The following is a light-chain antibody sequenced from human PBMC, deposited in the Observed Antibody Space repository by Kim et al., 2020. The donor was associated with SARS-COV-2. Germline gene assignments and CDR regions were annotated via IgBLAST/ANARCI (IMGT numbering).Light chain of an antibody. CDR1: VLAKKY. Sequence: SVSPGQTARITCSGDVLAKKYARWFQQKPGQDPVLVIYKDSERPSGIPNRFSGSTSGTTVTLTISGAQVEDEADYYCYSAAENNRVFGGGTQLTVL. CDR2: KDS. CDR3: YSAAENNRV. J-gene: IGLJ3*02. V-gene: IGLV3-27*01.